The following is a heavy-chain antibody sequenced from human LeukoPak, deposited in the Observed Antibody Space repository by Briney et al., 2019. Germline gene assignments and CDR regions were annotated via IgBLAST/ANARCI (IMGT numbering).Heavy chain of an antibody. D-gene: IGHD6-19*01. J-gene: IGHJ1*01. Sequence: SETLSLTCTVSGYSISSGYYWGWIRQPPGKGLEWIGSIYHSGITYYNPSLKSRVTISVDTSKNQFSLKLSSVTAADTAVYYCASTPQPGIAVAGAEYFQHWGQGTLVTVSP. CDR3: ASTPQPGIAVAGAEYFQH. V-gene: IGHV4-38-2*02. CDR1: GYSISSGYY. CDR2: IYHSGIT.